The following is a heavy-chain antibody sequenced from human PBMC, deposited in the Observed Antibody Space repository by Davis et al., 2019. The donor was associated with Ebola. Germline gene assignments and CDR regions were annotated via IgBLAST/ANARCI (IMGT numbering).Heavy chain of an antibody. CDR1: GGSISSGDYY. V-gene: IGHV4-30-4*01. Sequence: SETLSLTCTVSGGSISSGDYYWSWIRQPPGKGLEWIGYIYYSGSTYYNPSLKSRVTISVDTSKNQFSLKLSSVTAADTAVYYCARLRDDFWSSFWGGYHYGLDVWGQGTTVTVSS. J-gene: IGHJ6*02. D-gene: IGHD3-3*01. CDR2: IYYSGST. CDR3: ARLRDDFWSSFWGGYHYGLDV.